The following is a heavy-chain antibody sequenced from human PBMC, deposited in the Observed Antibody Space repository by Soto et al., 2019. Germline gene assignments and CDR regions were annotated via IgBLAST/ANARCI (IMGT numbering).Heavy chain of an antibody. J-gene: IGHJ6*02. CDR3: ARAPQDFGDYLSYAMDV. CDR2: IGIAGDP. CDR1: GFTFNSHD. D-gene: IGHD4-17*01. V-gene: IGHV3-13*05. Sequence: EVQLVESGGGLVQPGGSLRLSRAASGFTFNSHDMHWVRQTTGRGLEWISGIGIAGDPYYSGSVKGRFTISRENAKNSFYLEMNSLRAGDTAVYYCARAPQDFGDYLSYAMDVWGQGTTVTVSS.